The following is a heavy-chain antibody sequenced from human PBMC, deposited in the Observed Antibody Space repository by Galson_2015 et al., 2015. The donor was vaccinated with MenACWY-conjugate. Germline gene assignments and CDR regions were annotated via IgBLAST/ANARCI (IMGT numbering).Heavy chain of an antibody. CDR3: AREGRHVGSYSDLDY. CDR2: IYSDALGATT. V-gene: IGHV3-53*01. D-gene: IGHD1-26*01. Sequence: SLRLSCAASGFSVSSNFMTWVRQAPGKGLEWVSVIYSDALGATTHYSDSVKGRFTGSRDNSKNTLYLQMNSLRVEDTAVYYCAREGRHVGSYSDLDYWGQGTLVTVSS. J-gene: IGHJ4*02. CDR1: GFSVSSNF.